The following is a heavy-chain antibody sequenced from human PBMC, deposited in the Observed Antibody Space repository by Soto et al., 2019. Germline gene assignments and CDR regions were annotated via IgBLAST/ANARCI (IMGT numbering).Heavy chain of an antibody. CDR3: AREVQVHTPAFVC. D-gene: IGHD3-10*01. CDR2: ISPMFGAA. Sequence: QVQLVQSGAEMKKPGSSVKVSCQSSGGTFNIYAMNWVRQAPGQGPEWMGDISPMFGAANYAPNFQGRVTITADESTGTSYMQLSSLTSEDTALYFCAREVQVHTPAFVCWGQGTLVTVSS. V-gene: IGHV1-69*19. CDR1: GGTFNIYA. J-gene: IGHJ4*02.